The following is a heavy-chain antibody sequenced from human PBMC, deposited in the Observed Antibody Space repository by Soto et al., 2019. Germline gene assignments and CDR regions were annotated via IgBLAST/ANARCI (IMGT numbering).Heavy chain of an antibody. Sequence: SETLSLTCTVSGGSISSGDYYWSWIRQPPGKGLEWIGYIYYSGSTNYNPSLKSRVTISVDTSKNQFSLKLSSVTAADTAVYYCARDRKIFGPYYYYYMDVWGKGTTVTVSS. CDR1: GGSISSGDYY. D-gene: IGHD3-3*01. CDR2: IYYSGST. J-gene: IGHJ6*03. V-gene: IGHV4-30-4*02. CDR3: ARDRKIFGPYYYYYMDV.